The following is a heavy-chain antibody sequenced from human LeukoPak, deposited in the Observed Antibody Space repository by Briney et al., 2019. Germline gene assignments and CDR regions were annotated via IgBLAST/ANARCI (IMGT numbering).Heavy chain of an antibody. J-gene: IGHJ6*02. CDR2: ISYDGSNK. D-gene: IGHD3-3*01. Sequence: GGSLRLSRAASGFTFSSYAMHWVRQAPGKGLEWVAVISYDGSNKYYADSVKGRFTISRDNSKNTLYLQMNSLRAEDTAVYYCARDGDFWSGYSNYYYGMDVWGQGTTVTVSS. CDR3: ARDGDFWSGYSNYYYGMDV. V-gene: IGHV3-30-3*01. CDR1: GFTFSSYA.